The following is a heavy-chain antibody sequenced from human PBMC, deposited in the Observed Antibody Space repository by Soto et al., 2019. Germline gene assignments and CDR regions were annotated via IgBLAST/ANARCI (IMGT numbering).Heavy chain of an antibody. J-gene: IGHJ4*02. CDR3: ATSRDGPGYFDY. D-gene: IGHD2-2*01. V-gene: IGHV4-30-4*01. Sequence: SETLSLTCTVSGGSIRGGDYYWSWIRQPPGKGLEWIGYIYYSGSTYYNPSRKSRVTISVDTSKNQFSLKLSSVTAADTAVYYCATSRDGPGYFDYWGLGTLVTVSS. CDR1: GGSIRGGDYY. CDR2: IYYSGST.